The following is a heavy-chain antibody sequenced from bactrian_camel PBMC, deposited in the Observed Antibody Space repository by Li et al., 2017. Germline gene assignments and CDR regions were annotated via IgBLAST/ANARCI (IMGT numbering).Heavy chain of an antibody. CDR1: GDTMGRYC. V-gene: IGHV3S9*01. D-gene: IGHD2*01. Sequence: HVQLVESGGGSVQVGGSLRLSCVASGDTMGRYCMGWFRQIPDKEREGVAGIESDGSTLVADSVKGRFTISRDNAKNMVYLQMKNLKPEDGALYICAADIRVGPWRTAACDYNYFDQGTQVTVS. CDR3: AADIRVGPWRTAACDYNY. CDR2: IESDGST. J-gene: IGHJ4*01.